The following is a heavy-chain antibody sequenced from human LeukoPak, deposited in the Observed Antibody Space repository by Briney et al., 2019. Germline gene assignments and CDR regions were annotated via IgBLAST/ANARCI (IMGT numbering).Heavy chain of an antibody. CDR1: GFTFSSYA. V-gene: IGHV3-21*01. CDR2: ISSSSSYI. J-gene: IGHJ4*02. D-gene: IGHD3-22*01. Sequence: GGSLRLSCAASGFTFSSYAMYWARQAPGKGLEWVSSISSSSSYIYYADSVKGRFTISRDNAKNSLYLQMNSLRAEDTAVYYCARDSVYYYDSSGYYSFDYWGQGTLVTVSS. CDR3: ARDSVYYYDSSGYYSFDY.